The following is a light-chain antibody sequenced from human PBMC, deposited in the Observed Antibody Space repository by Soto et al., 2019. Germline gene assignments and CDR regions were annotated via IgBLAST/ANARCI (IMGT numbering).Light chain of an antibody. CDR2: DAS. CDR1: QSIRTW. Sequence: DIQMTQSPSTLSASVGDRVTITCRASQSIRTWLAWYQQKPGKAPKLLIYDASTLESGVPSGFSGSGSGTDFTLTISSLQPDDFATYSCQQYSSDSAFGQGTKVDIK. V-gene: IGKV1-5*01. J-gene: IGKJ1*01. CDR3: QQYSSDSA.